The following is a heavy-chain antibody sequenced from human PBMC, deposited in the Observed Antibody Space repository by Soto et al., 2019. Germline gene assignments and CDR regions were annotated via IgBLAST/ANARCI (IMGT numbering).Heavy chain of an antibody. D-gene: IGHD3-22*01. CDR2: IIPIFGTA. CDR1: GGTFSSYA. J-gene: IGHJ6*02. CDR3: ARSYDSSGYYPEAWGYGMDV. V-gene: IGHV1-69*01. Sequence: QVQLVQSGAEVKKPGSSVKVSCKASGGTFSSYAISWVRQAPGQGLEWMGGIIPIFGTANYAQKFQGRVTIYADESTSTAYMELSSLRSEDTAVYYCARSYDSSGYYPEAWGYGMDVWGQGTTVTVSS.